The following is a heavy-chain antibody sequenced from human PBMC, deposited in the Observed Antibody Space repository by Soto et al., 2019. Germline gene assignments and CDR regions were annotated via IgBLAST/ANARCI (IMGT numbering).Heavy chain of an antibody. D-gene: IGHD3-10*01. Sequence: GESLKISCKGSGYSFTSYWIGWVRQMPGKGLEWMGIIYPGDSDTRYSPSFQGQVTISADKSISTAYLQWSSLKASDTAMYYCARCHGSGEYYYYYYMDVWGKGTTVTVSS. CDR2: IYPGDSDT. CDR3: ARCHGSGEYYYYYYMDV. CDR1: GYSFTSYW. V-gene: IGHV5-51*01. J-gene: IGHJ6*03.